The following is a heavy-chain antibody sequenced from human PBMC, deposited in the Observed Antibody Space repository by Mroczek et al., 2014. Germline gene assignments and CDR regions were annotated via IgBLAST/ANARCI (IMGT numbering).Heavy chain of an antibody. CDR1: WVLQWLL. CDR3: ARGSYRRWFDY. V-gene: IGHV4-34*01. CDR2: INHSGST. J-gene: IGHJ4*02. Sequence: QVQLQQWGRRTVEAFGDPVPHLRCLWWVLQWLLLELDPPAPREGLEWIGEINHSGSTNYNPSLKSRVTISVDTSKNQFSLKLSSVTAADTAVYYCARGSYRRWFDYWGQGTLVTVSS. D-gene: IGHD4-23*01.